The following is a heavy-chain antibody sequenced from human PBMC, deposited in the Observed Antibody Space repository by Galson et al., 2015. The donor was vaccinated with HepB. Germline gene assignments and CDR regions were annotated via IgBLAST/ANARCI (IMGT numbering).Heavy chain of an antibody. V-gene: IGHV3-73*01. J-gene: IGHJ4*02. D-gene: IGHD6-13*01. CDR3: TRLGDLSGYGSS. CDR1: GFTFSGSA. Sequence: SLRLSCAASGFTFSGSAIHWVRQTSGKGLEWVGHIKSKANNYATGYTMSLKGRFTISRDDSKNTAYLHMKRLKSEDTAVYYCTRLGDLSGYGSSWGQGTLVTVSS. CDR2: IKSKANNYAT.